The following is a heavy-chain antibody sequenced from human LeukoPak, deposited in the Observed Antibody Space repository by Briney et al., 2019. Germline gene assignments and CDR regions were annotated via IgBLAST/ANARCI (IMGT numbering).Heavy chain of an antibody. CDR2: IYHSGST. CDR1: GGSISSSNW. J-gene: IGHJ4*02. V-gene: IGHV4-4*02. D-gene: IGHD3-22*01. Sequence: PSETLSLTCAVSGGSISSSNWWSWVRQPPGKGLEWIGEIYHSGSTNYNPSLKSRVTISVDKSKNQFSLKLSSVTAADTAVYYCARVHYYDSSGYYSLAYYFDYWGQGTLVTVSS. CDR3: ARVHYYDSSGYYSLAYYFDY.